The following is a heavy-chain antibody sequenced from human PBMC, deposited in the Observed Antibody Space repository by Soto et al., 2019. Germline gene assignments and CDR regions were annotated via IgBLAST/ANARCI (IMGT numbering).Heavy chain of an antibody. CDR1: GGSISSSSSYY. D-gene: IGHD6-19*01. CDR2: IYYSGST. CDR3: ARAGDSSGPVALGY. J-gene: IGHJ4*02. V-gene: IGHV4-39*07. Sequence: SETLSLTCTVSGGSISSSSSYYWGWIRQPPGKGLEWIGSIYYSGSTYYNPSLKSRVTISVDTSKNQFSLKLSSVTAADTAVYYCARAGDSSGPVALGYWGQGTLVTVSS.